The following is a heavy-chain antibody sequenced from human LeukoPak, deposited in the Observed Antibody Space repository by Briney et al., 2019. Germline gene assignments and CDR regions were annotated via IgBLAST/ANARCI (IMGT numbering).Heavy chain of an antibody. CDR2: INPNSGGT. CDR3: ARDGVGDRYYYYYMDV. CDR1: GYTFTGYY. J-gene: IGHJ6*03. Sequence: GASVKVSYKASGYTFTGYYMHWVRQAPGQGLEWMGWINPNSGGTNYAQKFQGRVTMTRDTSISTAYMELSRLRSDDTAVYYCARDGVGDRYYYYYMDVWGKGTTVTISS. D-gene: IGHD1-14*01. V-gene: IGHV1-2*02.